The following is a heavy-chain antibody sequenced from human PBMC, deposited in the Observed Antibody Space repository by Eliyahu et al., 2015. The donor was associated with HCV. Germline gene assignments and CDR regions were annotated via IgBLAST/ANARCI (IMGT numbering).Heavy chain of an antibody. V-gene: IGHV1-69*01. J-gene: IGHJ6*02. D-gene: IGHD3-3*01. Sequence: QVQLVQSGAEVKKPGSSVKVSCKASGGTFSSYAISWVRXAPGQGLEWMGGIIPIFGTANYAQKFQGRVTITADESTSTAYMELSSLRSEDTAVYYCASPSPLAASITIFTYYYYGMDVWGQGTTVTVSS. CDR1: GGTFSSYA. CDR3: ASPSPLAASITIFTYYYYGMDV. CDR2: IIPIFGTA.